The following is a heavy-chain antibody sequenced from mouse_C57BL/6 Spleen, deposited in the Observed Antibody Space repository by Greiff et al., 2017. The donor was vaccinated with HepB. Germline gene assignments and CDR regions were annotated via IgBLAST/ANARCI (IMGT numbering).Heavy chain of an antibody. CDR1: GYTFTDYY. CDR2: INPNNGGT. CDR3: ARYSGTGSFDY. D-gene: IGHD3-3*01. J-gene: IGHJ2*01. V-gene: IGHV1-26*01. Sequence: EVQLQQSGPELVKPGASVKISCKASGYTFTDYYMNWVKQSHGKSLEWIGDINPNNGGTSYNQKFKGKATLTVDKSSSTAYMELRSLTSEDSAVYYCARYSGTGSFDYWGQGTTLTVSS.